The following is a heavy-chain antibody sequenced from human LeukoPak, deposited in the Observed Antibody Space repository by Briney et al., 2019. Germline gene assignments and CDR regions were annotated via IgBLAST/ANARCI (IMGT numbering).Heavy chain of an antibody. CDR2: INPNSGGT. Sequence: ASVKVSCKASGYSFIGYFMHWVRQPPGQGLEWMGWINPNSGGTNYAQNFQGRVTMTRDTSMNTVYMDLGRLRSDDTAVYYCARGGLVGSSDYYYYYMDVWGKGTTVTVSS. CDR3: ARGGLVGSSDYYYYYMDV. D-gene: IGHD1-26*01. V-gene: IGHV1-2*02. J-gene: IGHJ6*03. CDR1: GYSFIGYF.